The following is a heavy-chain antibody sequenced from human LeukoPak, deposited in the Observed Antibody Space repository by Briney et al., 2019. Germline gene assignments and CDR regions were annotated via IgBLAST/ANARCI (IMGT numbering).Heavy chain of an antibody. J-gene: IGHJ6*03. CDR3: AREKGNYDGYYNYYMDV. CDR2: RNQDGSDK. V-gene: IGHV3-7*01. D-gene: IGHD4-11*01. Sequence: GGSLRLSCAASGFTFSNYWMNWVRQAPGKGLEWVANRNQDGSDKYYVDSVKGRFTISRDNAKNSLYLQMNSLRAEDTAVYYCAREKGNYDGYYNYYMDVWGKGTTVTVSS. CDR1: GFTFSNYW.